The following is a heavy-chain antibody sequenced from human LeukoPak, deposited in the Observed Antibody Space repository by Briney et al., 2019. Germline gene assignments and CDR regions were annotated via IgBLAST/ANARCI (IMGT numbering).Heavy chain of an antibody. J-gene: IGHJ4*02. V-gene: IGHV3-30*18. Sequence: QPGGSLRLSCAASGFTFSSYGMHWVRQAPGKGLEWVAVISYDGSNKYYADSVKGRFTISRDNSKNTLYLQMNSLRAEDTAVYYCAKDPYYYDSSGYYGVYYWGQGTLVTVSS. CDR3: AKDPYYYDSSGYYGVYY. D-gene: IGHD3-22*01. CDR2: ISYDGSNK. CDR1: GFTFSSYG.